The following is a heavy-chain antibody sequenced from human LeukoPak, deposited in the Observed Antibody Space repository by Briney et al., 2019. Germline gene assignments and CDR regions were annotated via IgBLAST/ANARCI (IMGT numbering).Heavy chain of an antibody. CDR1: GYSFTNYG. D-gene: IGHD2/OR15-2a*01. J-gene: IGHJ4*02. V-gene: IGHV1-18*04. Sequence: ASVKVSCKXSGYSFTNYGISWMRQAPGQGPEWMGWVSGENGNTNYAQKFQARFTMTTNTSTGVAYMELRSLRSDDTAVYYCARWGVHGTTTYCFDYWGQGSLVTVSS. CDR2: VSGENGNT. CDR3: ARWGVHGTTTYCFDY.